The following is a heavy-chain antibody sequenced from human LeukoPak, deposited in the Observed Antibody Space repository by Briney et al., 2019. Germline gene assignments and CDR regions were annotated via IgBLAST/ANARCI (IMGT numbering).Heavy chain of an antibody. J-gene: IGHJ4*02. D-gene: IGHD3-16*01. V-gene: IGHV3-74*01. CDR1: GFTFSTHW. CDR2: INTDGSST. Sequence: GGSLRLSCAASGFTFSTHWMHWVRQAPGKGLVWVSRINTDGSSTTYADSVKGRFTISRDNAKNTVYLQMNSLRAEDTAVYYCARDRGHAYFFDYWGQGALVTVSS. CDR3: ARDRGHAYFFDY.